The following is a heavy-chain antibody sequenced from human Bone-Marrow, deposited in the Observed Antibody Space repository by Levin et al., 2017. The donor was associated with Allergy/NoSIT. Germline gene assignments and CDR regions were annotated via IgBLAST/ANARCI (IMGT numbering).Heavy chain of an antibody. CDR1: GVSISSYY. CDR3: ARGKGSGSYYRGLFDY. V-gene: IGHV4-59*01. CDR2: IYYSGGV. D-gene: IGHD3-10*01. Sequence: SETLSLTCTVSGVSISSYYWSWIRQPPGKGLEWIGYIYYSGGVNYNPSLMGRVTISPGTSENQFSLKLSSVTAADTAVYYCARGKGSGSYYRGLFDYWGQGALVTVSS. J-gene: IGHJ4*02.